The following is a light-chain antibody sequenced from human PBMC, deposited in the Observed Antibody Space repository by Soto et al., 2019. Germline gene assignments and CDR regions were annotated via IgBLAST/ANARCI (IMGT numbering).Light chain of an antibody. V-gene: IGKV4-1*01. CDR1: QSVLYSSNNKNY. Sequence: DIVMTQSPDSLAVSLGERATINCKSSQSVLYSSNNKNYLAWYQQKPGQPPKLLIYWASTRESGVPDRFSGSGSGTDFTLTISSLQAEDVAIYYCQQYYSPPPTFGPGTKVDIK. J-gene: IGKJ3*01. CDR3: QQYYSPPPT. CDR2: WAS.